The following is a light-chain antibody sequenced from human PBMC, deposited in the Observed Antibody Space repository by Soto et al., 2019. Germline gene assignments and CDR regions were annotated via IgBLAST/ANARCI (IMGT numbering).Light chain of an antibody. CDR3: TAWDDSLSGVV. CDR2: RNN. J-gene: IGLJ2*01. Sequence: QSVLTQPPSASETPGQRVTISCSGSSSNIGSNYVYWYQQFPGMAPKLLIYRNNQRPSGVPDRFSGSKSGTSASLAISGLRSEDEADYYCTAWDDSLSGVVFGGGTKLTVL. CDR1: SSNIGSNY. V-gene: IGLV1-47*01.